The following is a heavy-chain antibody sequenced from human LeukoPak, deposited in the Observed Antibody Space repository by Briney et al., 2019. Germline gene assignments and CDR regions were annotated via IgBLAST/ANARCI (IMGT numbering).Heavy chain of an antibody. CDR1: RFTFDDYT. J-gene: IGHJ4*02. V-gene: IGHV3-43*01. Sequence: GGSLRLSCAASRFTFDDYTMHWVRQAPGKGLEWVSLISWDGGSTYYADSVKGRFTISRDNSKNSLYLQMNSLRTEDTALYYCAKDSSAHYGSGSYSDYWGQGTLVTVSS. D-gene: IGHD3-10*01. CDR2: ISWDGGST. CDR3: AKDSSAHYGSGSYSDY.